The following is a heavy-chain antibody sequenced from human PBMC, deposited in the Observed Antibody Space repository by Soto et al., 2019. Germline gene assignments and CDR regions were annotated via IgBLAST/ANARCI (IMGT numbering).Heavy chain of an antibody. Sequence: SETLSLTCTVSGGSISSYYWSWIRQPPGKGLEWIGYIYYSGSTNYNPSLKSRVTISVDTSKNQFSLKLSSVTAADTAVYYCARVPSYYDSSGSFDIWGLGTMVTVSS. CDR3: ARVPSYYDSSGSFDI. CDR2: IYYSGST. V-gene: IGHV4-59*01. J-gene: IGHJ3*02. CDR1: GGSISSYY. D-gene: IGHD3-22*01.